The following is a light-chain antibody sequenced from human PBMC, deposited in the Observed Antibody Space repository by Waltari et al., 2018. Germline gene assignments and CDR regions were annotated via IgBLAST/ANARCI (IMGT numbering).Light chain of an antibody. V-gene: IGKV3-15*01. Sequence: IIMSHSPATLSVSLAETATLSCRASKSVGNNIAWFQQTPGQAPRLLIYVTSSRSTNIPGRFSGAGSGTDFTLTISGLQSEDFAVYYCQQYNEWPYTFGQGT. CDR1: KSVGNN. J-gene: IGKJ2*01. CDR3: QQYNEWPYT. CDR2: VTS.